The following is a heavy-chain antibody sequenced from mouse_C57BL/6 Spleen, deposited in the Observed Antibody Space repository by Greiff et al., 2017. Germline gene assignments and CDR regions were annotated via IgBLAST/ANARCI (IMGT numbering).Heavy chain of an antibody. V-gene: IGHV3-6*01. CDR1: GYSITSGYY. CDR3: ARGNDDEGYFDV. Sequence: EVQLQESGPGLVKPSQSLSLTCSVTGYSITSGYYWNWIRQFPGNKLEWMGYISYDGSNNYNPSLKNRISITRDTSKNQFFLKLNSVTTEDTATYYCARGNDDEGYFDVWGTGTTVTVSS. J-gene: IGHJ1*03. CDR2: ISYDGSN. D-gene: IGHD2-3*01.